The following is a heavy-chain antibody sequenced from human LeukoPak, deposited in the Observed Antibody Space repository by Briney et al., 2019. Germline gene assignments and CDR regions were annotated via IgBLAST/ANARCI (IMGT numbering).Heavy chain of an antibody. D-gene: IGHD6-19*01. CDR3: ARQRYSSGPYYFDS. J-gene: IGHJ4*02. CDR1: GGSFSGYY. CDR2: IYYNGNT. V-gene: IGHV4-59*08. Sequence: SETLSLTCAVYGGSFSGYYWSWIRQPPGKGLEWIGSIYYNGNTYYNPSLKSRVTISVDTSQNQFSLKLSSVTAADTAIYYCARQRYSSGPYYFDSWGQGTLVTVSS.